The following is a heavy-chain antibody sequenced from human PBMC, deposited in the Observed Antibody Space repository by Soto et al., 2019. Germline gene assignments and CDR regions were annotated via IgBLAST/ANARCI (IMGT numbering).Heavy chain of an antibody. CDR3: ARDRGGMGAQDWFDP. J-gene: IGHJ5*02. D-gene: IGHD3-10*01. Sequence: QVQLVESGGGVVQPGRSLRLSCAASGFTFSSYGMHWVRQAPGKGLEWVAVIWYDGSNKYYADSVKGRFTISRDNSKNTRYLQMSRLRAEDTAVYYCARDRGGMGAQDWFDPWGQGTLVTVSS. CDR2: IWYDGSNK. CDR1: GFTFSSYG. V-gene: IGHV3-33*01.